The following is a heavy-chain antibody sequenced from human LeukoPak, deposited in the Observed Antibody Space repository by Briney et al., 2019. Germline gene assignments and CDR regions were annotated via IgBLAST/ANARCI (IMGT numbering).Heavy chain of an antibody. CDR1: GGSISNDY. J-gene: IGHJ2*01. CDR2: IYYSGST. Sequence: PSETLSLTCTVSGGSISNDYWSWVRQPPGKGLEWIGYIYYSGSTTYNPSLKSRVTISVDTSKNQFSLKLNAVTAADTAVYYCARRTYFDLWGRGTLVTVSS. V-gene: IGHV4-59*08. CDR3: ARRTYFDL.